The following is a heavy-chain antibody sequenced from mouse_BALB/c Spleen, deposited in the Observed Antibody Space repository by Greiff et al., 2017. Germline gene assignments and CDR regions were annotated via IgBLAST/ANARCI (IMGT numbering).Heavy chain of an antibody. CDR3: ANMITRGLAY. J-gene: IGHJ3*01. V-gene: IGHV14-3*02. CDR1: GFNIKDTY. CDR2: IDPANGNT. Sequence: EVQLQQSGAELVKPAASVKLSCTASGFNIKDTYMHWVKQRPEQGLEWIGRIDPANGNTKYDPKFQGKATITADTSSNTAYLQLSSLTSEDTAVYYCANMITRGLAYWGQGTLVTVSA. D-gene: IGHD2-4*01.